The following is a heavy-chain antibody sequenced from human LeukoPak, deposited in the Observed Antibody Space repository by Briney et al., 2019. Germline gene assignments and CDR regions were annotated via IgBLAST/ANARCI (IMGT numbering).Heavy chain of an antibody. V-gene: IGHV3-23*01. J-gene: IGHJ4*02. D-gene: IGHD3-22*01. CDR3: AKRGVVIRVILVGFHKEAYYFDS. CDR1: GITLSNYG. Sequence: GGSLRLSCAVSGITLSNYGMSWVRQAPGKGLGWVAGISGSGGTTTYADSVKGRFTISRDNPRNILYLQMNSLRAEDTAVYFCAKRGVVIRVILVGFHKEAYYFDSWGQGALVTVSS. CDR2: ISGSGGTT.